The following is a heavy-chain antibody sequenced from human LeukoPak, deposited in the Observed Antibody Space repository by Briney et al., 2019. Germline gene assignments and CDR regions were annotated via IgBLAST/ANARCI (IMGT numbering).Heavy chain of an antibody. D-gene: IGHD2-2*01. J-gene: IGHJ5*02. CDR3: AGTRIVVVPDSNGGWFDP. Sequence: PSETLSLTCTVSGGSISSYYWSWIRQPPGKGLEWIGYIYYSGSTNYNPSLKSRVTISVDTSKNQFSLKLSSVTAADTAVYYCAGTRIVVVPDSNGGWFDPWGQGTLVTVSS. V-gene: IGHV4-59*01. CDR2: IYYSGST. CDR1: GGSISSYY.